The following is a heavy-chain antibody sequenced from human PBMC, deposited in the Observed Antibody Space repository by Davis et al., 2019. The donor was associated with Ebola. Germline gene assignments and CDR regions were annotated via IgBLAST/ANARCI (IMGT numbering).Heavy chain of an antibody. V-gene: IGHV3-74*03. CDR2: VSREGNST. CDR1: GLTFSKYS. D-gene: IGHD3-3*01. Sequence: HTGGSLRLSCVVSGLTFSKYSMHWVRQASGKGLVWVSRVSREGNSTAYADSVKGRFTISRDNSKNTLYLQMNSLRAEDTAVYYCANYLWSGYYYRSWGQGTLVTVSS. CDR3: ANYLWSGYYYRS. J-gene: IGHJ5*02.